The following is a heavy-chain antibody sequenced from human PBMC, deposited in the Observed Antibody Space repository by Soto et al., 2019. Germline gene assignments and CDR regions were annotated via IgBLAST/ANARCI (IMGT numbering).Heavy chain of an antibody. J-gene: IGHJ4*02. V-gene: IGHV4-34*01. CDR2: INHSGST. CDR3: ARAPGYGDSGYDADNDY. D-gene: IGHD5-12*01. Sequence: SETLSLTCAVYGGSFSGYYLSWIRQPPGKGLEWIGEINHSGSTNYNPSLKSRVTISVDTSKNQFSLKLSSVTAADTAVYYCARAPGYGDSGYDADNDYWGQGTLVTVSS. CDR1: GGSFSGYY.